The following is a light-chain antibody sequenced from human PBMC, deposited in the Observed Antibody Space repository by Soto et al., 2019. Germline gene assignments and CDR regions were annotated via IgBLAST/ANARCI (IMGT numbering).Light chain of an antibody. J-gene: IGLJ3*02. CDR1: TGAVTSDHY. CDR2: ETT. Sequence: QAVVTQEPSLTVSPGGTVTLTCGSNTGAVTSDHYPYWFQQKPGQAPRTLIYETTNKHSWTPARFSGSLLGGKAALTLSGAQPEDEAEYYCLLPYSGAWVFGGGAKVTVL. CDR3: LLPYSGAWV. V-gene: IGLV7-46*01.